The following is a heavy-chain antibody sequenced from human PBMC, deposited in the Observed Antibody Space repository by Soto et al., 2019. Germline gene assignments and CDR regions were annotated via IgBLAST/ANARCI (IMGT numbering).Heavy chain of an antibody. D-gene: IGHD3-10*01. CDR1: GDSISSMTW. Sequence: SETLSLTCAVSGDSISSMTWLGWLRQPPGKGLEWIGEIHHSGSTNYNPSLKSRVTISVEKSWNQFSLKLSSVTAADTAVYYCARYDYGSGNDYNIDYWCQGILVT. J-gene: IGHJ4*02. CDR2: IHHSGST. CDR3: ARYDYGSGNDYNIDY. V-gene: IGHV4-4*02.